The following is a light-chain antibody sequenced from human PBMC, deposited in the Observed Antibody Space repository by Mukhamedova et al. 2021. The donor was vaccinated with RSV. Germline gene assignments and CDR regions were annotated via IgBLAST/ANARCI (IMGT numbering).Light chain of an antibody. J-gene: IGKJ1*01. Sequence: MGTITCRASQGIGNCLAWYQQQPGRAPRVLLSHISRLESGVPSRFSGSGFGTDFTLTIGSLQPEDSATYYCQQCYRFPRTFGLGTKV. V-gene: IGKV1-NL1*01. CDR2: HIS. CDR3: QQCYRFPRT. CDR1: QGIGNC.